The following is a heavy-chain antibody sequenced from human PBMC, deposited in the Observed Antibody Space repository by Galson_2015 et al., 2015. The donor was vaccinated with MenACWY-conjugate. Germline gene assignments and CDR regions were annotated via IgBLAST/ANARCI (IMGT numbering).Heavy chain of an antibody. V-gene: IGHV3-23*01. CDR1: GFTFNTYA. Sequence: SLRLSCAASGFTFNTYAMSWVRQAPGKGLEWVSVISGSGDSTYNADSVKGRFTISRDNAKNTLSLQMNSLRAEDTALYYCAKDRRDYYDSSGYYAVYWGQGTLVTVSP. J-gene: IGHJ4*02. CDR3: AKDRRDYYDSSGYYAVY. CDR2: ISGSGDST. D-gene: IGHD3-22*01.